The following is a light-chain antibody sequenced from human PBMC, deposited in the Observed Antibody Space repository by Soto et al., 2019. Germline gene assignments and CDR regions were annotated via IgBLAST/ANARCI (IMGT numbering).Light chain of an antibody. CDR3: QAWGTGGV. J-gene: IGLJ3*02. CDR2: VTSDGSH. V-gene: IGLV4-69*01. Sequence: QPVLTQSPSASASPGASVKLTCTLSSGHSDYAIAWHQQQPEKGPRYLMKVTSDGSHTKGDGIPDRCSGSSSGADRYLTISGLRSDDEADYYCQAWGTGGVFGGGTKLTVL. CDR1: SGHSDYA.